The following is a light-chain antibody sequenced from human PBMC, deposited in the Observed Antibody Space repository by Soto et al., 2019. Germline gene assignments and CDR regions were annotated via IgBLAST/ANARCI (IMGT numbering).Light chain of an antibody. CDR2: SDN. J-gene: IGLJ1*01. CDR1: TSNIGTHT. CDR3: CSYAGSHTKYV. Sequence: QSVLTQSPSASGTPGQRVSISCSGSTSNIGTHTVNWYQHVPGTAPKLLIYSDNQRPSAVPGRFSGSKSGTSAFLAISGLLSEDEADYYCCSYAGSHTKYVFGTGTKVTVL. V-gene: IGLV1-44*01.